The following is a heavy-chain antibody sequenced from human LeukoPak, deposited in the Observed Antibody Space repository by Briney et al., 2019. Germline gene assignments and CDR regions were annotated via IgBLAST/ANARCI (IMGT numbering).Heavy chain of an antibody. Sequence: GGSLRLSCAASGFTFSSYTMSWVRQAPGKGLEWVSYISSSSTIYYADSVKGRFTISRDNAKNSLYLQMNSLRDEDTAVYYCARAYYVDYWGQGTLVTVSS. J-gene: IGHJ4*02. CDR2: ISSSSTI. CDR3: ARAYYVDY. D-gene: IGHD3-16*01. CDR1: GFTFSSYT. V-gene: IGHV3-48*02.